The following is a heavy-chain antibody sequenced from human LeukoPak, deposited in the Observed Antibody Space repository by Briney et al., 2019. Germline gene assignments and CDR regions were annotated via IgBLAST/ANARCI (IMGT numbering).Heavy chain of an antibody. CDR2: IYYSGST. CDR1: GGSISSSSYY. J-gene: IGHJ2*01. D-gene: IGHD3-10*01. V-gene: IGHV4-39*07. CDR3: TRIRGMAWYFDL. Sequence: RSSETLSLTCTVSGGSISSSSYYWGWIRQPPGKGLEWIGSIYYSGSTYYNPSLKSRVTISVDTSKNQFSLKVNSVTAADTAVYYCTRIRGMAWYFDLWGRGTLVSVSS.